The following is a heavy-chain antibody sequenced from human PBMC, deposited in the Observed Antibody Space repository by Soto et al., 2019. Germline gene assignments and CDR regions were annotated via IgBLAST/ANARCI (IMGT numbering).Heavy chain of an antibody. CDR2: IKSKTDGGTT. D-gene: IGHD3-22*01. V-gene: IGHV3-15*01. CDR3: TTDPFYDSSGYYYYFDY. J-gene: IGHJ4*02. CDR1: GFTFSNAW. Sequence: GGSLRLSCAASGFTFSNAWMSWVRQAPGKGLEWVGRIKSKTDGGTTDYAAPVKGRFTISRDDSKNTLYLQMNSLKTEDTAVYYCTTDPFYDSSGYYYYFDYWGQGTLVTVSS.